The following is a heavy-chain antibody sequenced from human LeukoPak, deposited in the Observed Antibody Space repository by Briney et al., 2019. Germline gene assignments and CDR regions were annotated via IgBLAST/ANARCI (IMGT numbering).Heavy chain of an antibody. CDR2: IIGSGGST. Sequence: GGSLRLSCAASGFTFSSYAMSWVRQAPGKGLEWVSAIIGSGGSTYYADSVKGRFTISRDNSKTTLYLQMNSLRAEDTAVYYCAKGRGLTSRWLLYFDYWGQGTLVTVSS. CDR3: AKGRGLTSRWLLYFDY. CDR1: GFTFSSYA. D-gene: IGHD2-21*02. J-gene: IGHJ4*02. V-gene: IGHV3-23*01.